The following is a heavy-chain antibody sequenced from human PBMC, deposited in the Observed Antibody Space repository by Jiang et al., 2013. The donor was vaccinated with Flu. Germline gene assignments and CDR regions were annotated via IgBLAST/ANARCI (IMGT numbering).Heavy chain of an antibody. Sequence: EVQLLESGGGLIQPGGSLRIPCAASGFTFSSYAMSWVRQAPGKGLEWVTAISSSGDTTHYADSVKGRFTISRDNSRNTLYLQMNSLRDEDTAVYYCARDQDFAFDYWGQGTLV. V-gene: IGHV3-23*01. CDR2: ISSSGDTT. J-gene: IGHJ4*02. CDR1: GFTFSSYA. CDR3: ARDQDFAFDY.